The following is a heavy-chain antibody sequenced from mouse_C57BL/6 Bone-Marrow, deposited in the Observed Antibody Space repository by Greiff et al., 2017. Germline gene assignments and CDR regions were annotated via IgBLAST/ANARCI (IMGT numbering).Heavy chain of an antibody. CDR1: GFNIKDDY. CDR2: IDPENGDT. V-gene: IGHV14-4*01. J-gene: IGHJ3*01. D-gene: IGHD2-3*01. Sequence: VQLKESGAELVRPGASVKLSCTASGFNIKDDYMHWVKQRPEQGLEWIGWIDPENGDTEYASKFQGKATITADTSSNTAYLQLNSLTSEDTAGYYCNYDGWRFAYWGQGTLVTVSA. CDR3: NYDGWRFAY.